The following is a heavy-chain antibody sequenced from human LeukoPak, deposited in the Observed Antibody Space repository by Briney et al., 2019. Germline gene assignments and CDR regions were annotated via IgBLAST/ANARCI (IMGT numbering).Heavy chain of an antibody. D-gene: IGHD4-17*01. CDR3: ARGRRDATVTTRWFDP. Sequence: SSETLSLTCAVCGGSFSGYYWSWIRQPPGKGLEWIGKINHSGSTNYNPSLKSRVTISVDTSKNQFSLKLSSVTAADTAVYYCARGRRDATVTTRWFDPWGQGTLVTVSS. V-gene: IGHV4-34*01. CDR2: INHSGST. CDR1: GGSFSGYY. J-gene: IGHJ5*02.